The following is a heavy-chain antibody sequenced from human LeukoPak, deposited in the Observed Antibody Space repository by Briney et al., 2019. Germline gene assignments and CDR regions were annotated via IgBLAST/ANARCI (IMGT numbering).Heavy chain of an antibody. CDR1: GGSVTSYY. Sequence: SETLSLTCTVSGGSVTSYYWSWVRQPPGQGLEWIGYVYYGGTTSYSPSLKSRVSMSIDRSKNQFSLTLFSVTAADTANYYCVRDCTGGSCYPPSDGFVIWGRGTKVTVSS. CDR3: VRDCTGGSCYPPSDGFVI. D-gene: IGHD2-15*01. CDR2: VYYGGTT. J-gene: IGHJ3*02. V-gene: IGHV4-59*02.